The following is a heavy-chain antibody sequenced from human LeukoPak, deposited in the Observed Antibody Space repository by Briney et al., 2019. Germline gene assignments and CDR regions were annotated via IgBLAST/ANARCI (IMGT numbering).Heavy chain of an antibody. CDR3: ARSPRPHGEDYYDSSGYYYFDY. Sequence: GASVKVPCKASGYTFTSYGISWVRQAPGQGLEWMGWISAYNGNTNYAQKLQGRVTMTTDTSTSTAYMELRSLRSDDTAVYYCARSPRPHGEDYYDSSGYYYFDYWGQGTLVTVSS. CDR2: ISAYNGNT. V-gene: IGHV1-18*01. CDR1: GYTFTSYG. J-gene: IGHJ4*02. D-gene: IGHD3-22*01.